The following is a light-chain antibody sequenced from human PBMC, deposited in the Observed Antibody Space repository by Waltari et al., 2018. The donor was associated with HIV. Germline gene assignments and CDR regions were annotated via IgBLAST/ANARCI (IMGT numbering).Light chain of an antibody. CDR1: SSDVGGYNY. V-gene: IGLV2-8*01. Sequence: QSVLTQPPSASGSPGQSVTLSCTGTSSDVGGYNYVSWHQQHPGKAPKLMIYDVIKRPSGVPDRFSGSKSGNTASLTVSGLQPEDEADYYCSSHAGSKVVFGGGTRLTVL. CDR3: SSHAGSKVV. CDR2: DVI. J-gene: IGLJ2*01.